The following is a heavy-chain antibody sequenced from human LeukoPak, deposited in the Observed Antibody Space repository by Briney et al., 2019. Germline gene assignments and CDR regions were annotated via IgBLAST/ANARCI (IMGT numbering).Heavy chain of an antibody. Sequence: PSETLSLTCTVSGGSISSSSYYWGWIRQPPGKGLEWIGSIYYSGSTYYNSSLKSRVTISVDTSKNQFSLKLSSVTAADTAVYYCASGSSGSLGDFQHWGQGTLVTVSS. D-gene: IGHD6-19*01. CDR3: ASGSSGSLGDFQH. V-gene: IGHV4-39*01. CDR2: IYYSGST. CDR1: GGSISSSSYY. J-gene: IGHJ1*01.